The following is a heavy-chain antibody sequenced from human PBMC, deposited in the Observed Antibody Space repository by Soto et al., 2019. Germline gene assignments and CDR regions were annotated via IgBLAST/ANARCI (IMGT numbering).Heavy chain of an antibody. Sequence: QVQLQESGPGLVKPSQTLSLTCTVSGGSISSGGYYWSWIRQHPGKGLEWIGYIYYSGSTYYNPSLESRVTISVDTSKNQSSLKLSSVAAADTAVYYCARVSSSGWPGYLVGGFDYWGQGTLVTVSS. CDR3: ARVSSSGWPGYLVGGFDY. CDR1: GGSISSGGYY. D-gene: IGHD6-19*01. J-gene: IGHJ4*02. CDR2: IYYSGST. V-gene: IGHV4-31*03.